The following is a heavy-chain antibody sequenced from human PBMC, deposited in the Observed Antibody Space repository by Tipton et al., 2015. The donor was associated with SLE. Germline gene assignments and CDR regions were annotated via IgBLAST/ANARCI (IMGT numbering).Heavy chain of an antibody. D-gene: IGHD4-17*01. CDR3: ARRTELTTVTTNGRYYFDY. V-gene: IGHV4-39*07. CDR2: IFYSGST. CDR1: GGSISSSSYY. Sequence: TLSLTCTVSGGSISSSSYYWGWIRQPPGKGLEWIGSIFYSGSTYYNPSLKSRVTISVDTSNNQFSLKLSSVTAADTAVYYCARRTELTTVTTNGRYYFDYWGQGTLVTVSS. J-gene: IGHJ4*02.